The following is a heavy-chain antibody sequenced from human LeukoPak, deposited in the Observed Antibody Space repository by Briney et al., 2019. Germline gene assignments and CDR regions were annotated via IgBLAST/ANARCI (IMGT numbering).Heavy chain of an antibody. CDR2: IQYDGSYN. CDR3: AKAANEWELLAGYFDY. V-gene: IGHV3-30*02. D-gene: IGHD1-26*01. J-gene: IGHJ4*02. CDR1: AFSFSTYG. Sequence: GGSLRLSCEASAFSFSTYGMHWVRQAPGKGLEWVAFIQYDGSYNMYADSVKGRFTISRDNSNNMLYLQMNSLRTEDTAVYFCAKAANEWELLAGYFDYWGQGTLVTVSS.